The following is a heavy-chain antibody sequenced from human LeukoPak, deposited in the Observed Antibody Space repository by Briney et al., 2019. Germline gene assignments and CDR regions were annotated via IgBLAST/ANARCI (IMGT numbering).Heavy chain of an antibody. J-gene: IGHJ4*02. Sequence: ASVKVSCKASGYTFTNYGISWVRQAPGQGLEWMGWISAYNGNTNYAQKFQGRVTMTTDTSTSTAYMELSSLRSEDTAVYYCARSGGSSSWSPFDYWGQGTLVTVSS. CDR1: GYTFTNYG. D-gene: IGHD6-13*01. CDR3: ARSGGSSSWSPFDY. CDR2: ISAYNGNT. V-gene: IGHV1-18*01.